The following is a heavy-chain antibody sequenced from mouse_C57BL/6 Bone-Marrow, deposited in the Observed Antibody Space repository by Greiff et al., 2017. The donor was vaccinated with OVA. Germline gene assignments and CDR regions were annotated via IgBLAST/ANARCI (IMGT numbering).Heavy chain of an antibody. CDR3: TRDYSNPYYFDY. D-gene: IGHD2-5*01. V-gene: IGHV1-15*01. J-gene: IGHJ2*01. CDR1: GYTFTDYE. Sequence: QESGAELVRPGASVTLSCKASGYTFTDYEMHWVKQTPVHGLEWIGAIDPETGGTAYNQKFKGKAILTADKSSSTAYMELRSLTSEDSAVYYCTRDYSNPYYFDYWGQGTTLTVSS. CDR2: IDPETGGT.